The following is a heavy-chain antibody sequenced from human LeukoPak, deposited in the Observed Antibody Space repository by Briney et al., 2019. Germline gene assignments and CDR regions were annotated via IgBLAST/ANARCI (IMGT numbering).Heavy chain of an antibody. V-gene: IGHV3-21*01. D-gene: IGHD5-12*01. CDR3: ARDKRGGYSGYDYSSGMDV. J-gene: IGHJ6*04. Sequence: GGSLRLSCAASGFTFSSYAMSWVRRAPGKGLEWVSSISSSSSYIYYADSVKGRFTISRDNAKNSLYLQMNSLRAEDTAVYYCARDKRGGYSGYDYSSGMDVWGKGTTVTVSS. CDR2: ISSSSSYI. CDR1: GFTFSSYA.